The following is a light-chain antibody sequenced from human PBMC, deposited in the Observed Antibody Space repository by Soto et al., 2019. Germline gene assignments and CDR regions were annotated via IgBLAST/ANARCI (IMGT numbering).Light chain of an antibody. V-gene: IGLV1-40*01. CDR1: STNIGGGYD. J-gene: IGLJ1*01. CDR2: GNR. CDR3: QSYDSSLSGSYV. Sequence: QSLLTQPPAVSGAPRRRVTISCPGGSTNIGGGYDVHWYQQLPGTAPKLLIYGNRNRPSGVPDRFSGSKSGTSASLAITGLQAEDEADYYCQSYDSSLSGSYVFGTGTKVTVL.